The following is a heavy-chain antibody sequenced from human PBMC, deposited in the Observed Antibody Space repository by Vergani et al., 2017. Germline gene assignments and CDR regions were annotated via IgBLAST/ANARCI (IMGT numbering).Heavy chain of an antibody. CDR2: ISSSSSYI. CDR1: GFTFSSYS. CDR3: ARDSPPFSGYDPYYFDY. V-gene: IGHV3-21*01. D-gene: IGHD5-12*01. Sequence: VQLVESGGDVVQPGRSLRLSCAVSGFTFSSYSMNWVRQAPGKGLEWVSSISSSSSYIYYADSVKGRFTISRDNAKNSLYLQMNSLRAEDTAVYYCARDSPPFSGYDPYYFDYWGQGTLVTVSS. J-gene: IGHJ4*02.